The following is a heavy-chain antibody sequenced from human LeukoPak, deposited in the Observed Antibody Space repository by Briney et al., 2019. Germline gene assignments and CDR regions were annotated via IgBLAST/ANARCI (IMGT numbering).Heavy chain of an antibody. CDR2: LSGSGGRT. CDR3: ASDEEGY. Sequence: GGSLRLSCAASGFNFGLYVMSWVRQAPGKGLEWVSTLSGSGGRTDYADSVKGRFTVSRDNAKSTMYLQMNSLRVEDTAVYYCASDEEGYWGQGTPVTVSS. V-gene: IGHV3-23*01. J-gene: IGHJ4*02. CDR1: GFNFGLYV.